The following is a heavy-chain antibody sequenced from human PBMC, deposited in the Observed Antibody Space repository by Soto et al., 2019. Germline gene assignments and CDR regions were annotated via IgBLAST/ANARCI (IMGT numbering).Heavy chain of an antibody. Sequence: QVQLVESGGGVVQPGRSLRLSCAASGFTFSSYGMHWVRQAPGKGLEWVAVIWYDGSNKYYADSVKGRFTISIDNSKNTLYLQMNSLRAEDTAVYYCARAGRTRRDGYNAFDYWGQGTLVTVSS. CDR2: IWYDGSNK. D-gene: IGHD5-12*01. V-gene: IGHV3-33*01. J-gene: IGHJ4*02. CDR1: GFTFSSYG. CDR3: ARAGRTRRDGYNAFDY.